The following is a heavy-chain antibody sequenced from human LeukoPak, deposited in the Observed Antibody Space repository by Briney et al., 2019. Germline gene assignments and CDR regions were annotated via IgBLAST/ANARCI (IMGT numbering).Heavy chain of an antibody. CDR1: GFTVSSNY. CDR3: ARDSSSGWHGGFDY. J-gene: IGHJ4*02. V-gene: IGHV3-66*01. Sequence: GGSLRLSCAASGFTVSSNYMSWVRQAPGKGLEWVSVIYSGGSTYYADSVKGRFTISRDNSKNTLYLQMNSLRAEDTAVYYCARDSSSGWHGGFDYWGQGTLVTVSS. D-gene: IGHD6-19*01. CDR2: IYSGGST.